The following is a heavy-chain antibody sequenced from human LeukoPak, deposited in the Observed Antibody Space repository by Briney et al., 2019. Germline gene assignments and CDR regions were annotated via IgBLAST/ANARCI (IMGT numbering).Heavy chain of an antibody. V-gene: IGHV3-23*01. CDR3: AKGNYCSGGSCRWGYFDY. D-gene: IGHD2-15*01. J-gene: IGHJ4*02. Sequence: GGSLRLSCAASGFTFSSYARSWVRQAPGKGLEWVSAISGSGGSTYYADSVKGRFTISRDNSKNTLYLQMNSLRAEDTAVYYCAKGNYCSGGSCRWGYFDYWGQGTLVTVSS. CDR1: GFTFSSYA. CDR2: ISGSGGST.